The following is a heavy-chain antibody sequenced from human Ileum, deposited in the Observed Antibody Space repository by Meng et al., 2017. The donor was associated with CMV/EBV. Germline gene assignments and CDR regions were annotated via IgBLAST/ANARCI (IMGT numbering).Heavy chain of an antibody. CDR1: GIAFGSYA. D-gene: IGHD6-19*01. V-gene: IGHV3-23*01. CDR3: AKDAHWSIAVDGTDY. Sequence: SGIAFGSYATGWVRQGAGKGLEWVSAISGSGGSTYYADSVKGRFTISRDNSKTTLYLQMNSLLAEDTAVYYCAKDAHWSIAVDGTDYWGQGTLVTVSS. CDR2: ISGSGGST. J-gene: IGHJ4*02.